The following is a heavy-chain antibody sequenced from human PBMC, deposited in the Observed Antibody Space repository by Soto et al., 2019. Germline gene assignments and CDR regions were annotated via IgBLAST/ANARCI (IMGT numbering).Heavy chain of an antibody. CDR3: ANSQPRGPGVD. CDR2: ISSAGDSS. CDR1: GFTFSSYE. V-gene: IGHV3-48*03. Sequence: GGSLRLSCAASGFTFSSYEMNWVRQAPGKTLEWVSYISSAGDSSYYADSVKSRFTISRDNAKNSLYLQMNSLRAEDTAVYYCANSQPRGPGVDWGQGTLVTVSS. J-gene: IGHJ4*02. D-gene: IGHD2-2*01.